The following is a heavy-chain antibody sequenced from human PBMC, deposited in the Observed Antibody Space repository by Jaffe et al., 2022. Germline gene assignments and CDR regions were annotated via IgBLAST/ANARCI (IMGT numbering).Heavy chain of an antibody. Sequence: QVQLVESGGGLVKPGGSLRLSCAASGFTFSDYYMSWIRQAPGKGLEWVSYISSSGSTIYYADSVKGRFTISRDNAKNSLYLQMNSLRAEDTAVYYCARDRVVVVPAAGYYYYYYYMDVWGKGTTVTVSS. D-gene: IGHD2-2*01. J-gene: IGHJ6*03. V-gene: IGHV3-11*01. CDR2: ISSSGSTI. CDR3: ARDRVVVVPAAGYYYYYYYMDV. CDR1: GFTFSDYY.